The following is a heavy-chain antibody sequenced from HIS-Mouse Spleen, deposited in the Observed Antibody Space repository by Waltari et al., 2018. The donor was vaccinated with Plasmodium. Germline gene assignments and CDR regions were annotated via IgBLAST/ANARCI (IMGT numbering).Heavy chain of an antibody. CDR3: ARGRVLGTSSGYFDL. CDR2: INHSGTT. Sequence: QVQLQQWGAGLLMPSETLSLTCAVSGGSFSVYYCSWIRQPLGKGLEWIRKINHSGTTNYNPALKSRVTISVDTSKNQFSLKLSSVTAADTAVYYCARGRVLGTSSGYFDLWGRGTLVTVSS. CDR1: GGSFSVYY. V-gene: IGHV4-34*01. J-gene: IGHJ2*01. D-gene: IGHD3-10*01.